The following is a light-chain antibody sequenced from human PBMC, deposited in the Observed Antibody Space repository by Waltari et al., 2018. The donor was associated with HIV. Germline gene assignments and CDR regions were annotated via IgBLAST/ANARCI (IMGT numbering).Light chain of an antibody. J-gene: IGKJ2*01. CDR1: QSILFSTTNSNY. V-gene: IGKV4-1*01. CDR3: QQYYSHPRT. CDR2: WAS. Sequence: DIVLTQSPDSLTVSLGERATINCKASQSILFSTTNSNYLAWYQQKPGHPPKLLISWASGRRSGVPDRFSGAGSGTDFTLTITSLQAEDVAVYYWQQYYSHPRTFGQGTKLEI.